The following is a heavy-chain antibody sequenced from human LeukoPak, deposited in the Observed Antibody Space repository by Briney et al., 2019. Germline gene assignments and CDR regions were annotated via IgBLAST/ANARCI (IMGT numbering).Heavy chain of an antibody. CDR2: IYPDDYDT. V-gene: IGHV5-51*01. J-gene: IGHJ6*03. Sequence: GASLKISCKGSGSPFSSYWIGGGRQMPGKGLEWMGIIYPDDYDTRESQSFQGQVTISADKSISTAYLQWSSLKASDTAMYYCARLAYCSNDVCYSNYYYSMDVWGKGTTVTVSS. D-gene: IGHD2-8*01. CDR3: ARLAYCSNDVCYSNYYYSMDV. CDR1: GSPFSSYW.